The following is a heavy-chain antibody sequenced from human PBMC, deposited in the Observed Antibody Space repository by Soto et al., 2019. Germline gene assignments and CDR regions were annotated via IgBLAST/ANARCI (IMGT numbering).Heavy chain of an antibody. CDR1: GFTFSSHW. CDR2: INSDGSGT. D-gene: IGHD6-25*01. Sequence: EEQLVESGGGLVQPGGSLRLSCVASGFTFSSHWMHWVRQAPGKGLVWVSRINSDGSGTTYADSVKGRFTISRDNAKNTLYLQMNSLRVEDTAVYYCAREAKYTSGLDYWGQGTLVTVSS. V-gene: IGHV3-74*01. CDR3: AREAKYTSGLDY. J-gene: IGHJ4*02.